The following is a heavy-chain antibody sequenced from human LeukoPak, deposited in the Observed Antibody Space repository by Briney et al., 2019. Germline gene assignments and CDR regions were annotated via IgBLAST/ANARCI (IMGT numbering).Heavy chain of an antibody. CDR2: IKQDGSEK. V-gene: IGHV3-7*01. CDR1: GFTFSSYW. D-gene: IGHD6-19*01. J-gene: IGHJ4*02. CDR3: GRPGESGGLYDFGY. Sequence: PGGSLRLSCAASGFTFSSYWMSWVRQAPGKGREGVANIKQDGSEKYYVDSVKGRFTISRDNAKNSLYLQMNSLRGEDTAVYYCGRPGESGGLYDFGYWGQGTLGTVSS.